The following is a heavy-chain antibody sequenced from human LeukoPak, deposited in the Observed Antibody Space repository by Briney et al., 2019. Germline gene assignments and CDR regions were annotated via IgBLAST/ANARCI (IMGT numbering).Heavy chain of an antibody. CDR1: GYTFTGYY. Sequence: GASVKVSCKASGYTFTGYYMHWVRQAPGQGLEWMGWINPNSGGTIYAQKFQGRVTMTRDTSISTVYMELSRLRSDDTAVYYCARPYCTSRSCHDYFDYWGQGTLVTVSS. CDR3: ARPYCTSRSCHDYFDY. CDR2: INPNSGGT. V-gene: IGHV1-2*02. J-gene: IGHJ4*02. D-gene: IGHD2-15*01.